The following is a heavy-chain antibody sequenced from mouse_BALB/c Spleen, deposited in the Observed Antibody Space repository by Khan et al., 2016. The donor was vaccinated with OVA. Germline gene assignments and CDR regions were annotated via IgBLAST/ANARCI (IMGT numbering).Heavy chain of an antibody. J-gene: IGHJ4*01. Sequence: EVKLEESGPGLVNPSQSLSLTCTVTGYSITSDYAWNWIRQFPGNKLEWMGYISYSGSTNYNPALKSRISITRDTSKNQFFLQLNSVTTEDTATYYCARDDSRYNYAMDYWGQGTSVTVSS. CDR3: ARDDSRYNYAMDY. CDR2: ISYSGST. CDR1: GYSITSDYA. V-gene: IGHV3-2*02. D-gene: IGHD2-4*01.